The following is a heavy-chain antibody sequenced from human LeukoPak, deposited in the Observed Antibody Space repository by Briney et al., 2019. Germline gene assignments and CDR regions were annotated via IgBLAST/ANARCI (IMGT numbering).Heavy chain of an antibody. J-gene: IGHJ3*02. CDR1: GFTFSSYS. CDR2: ISSSSSTI. V-gene: IGHV3-48*01. D-gene: IGHD4-17*01. CDR3: AREAQNANYGDYSPDAFDI. Sequence: GGSLRLSCAASGFTFSSYSMNWVRQAPGKGLEWVSYISSSSSTIYYADSVKGRFTISRDNAKNSLYLQMNSLRAEDTAVYYCAREAQNANYGDYSPDAFDIWGRGTMVTVSS.